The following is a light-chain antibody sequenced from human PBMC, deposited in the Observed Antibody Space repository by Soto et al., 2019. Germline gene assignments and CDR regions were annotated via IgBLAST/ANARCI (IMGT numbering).Light chain of an antibody. CDR3: QQYGSSLVT. Sequence: ELVLTQSPGTLSLSPGERATLSCRASQSVSSSYLAWYQQKPGQAPRLLIYGASSRATGIPDRFSGSGSGTDFTLTISRLEPEDFAVYYCQQYGSSLVTFGQGTKV. J-gene: IGKJ1*01. CDR2: GAS. V-gene: IGKV3-20*01. CDR1: QSVSSSY.